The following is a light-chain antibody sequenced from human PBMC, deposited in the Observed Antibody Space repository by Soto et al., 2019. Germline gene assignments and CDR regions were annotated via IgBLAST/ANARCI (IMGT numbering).Light chain of an antibody. V-gene: IGKV1-5*01. CDR1: QSISGW. J-gene: IGKJ1*01. CDR3: QQYHDYWT. CDR2: DVS. Sequence: DIQMTQSPSTLSASIGDRVTITCRASQSISGWLAWYQQKPGKAPKLLISDVSSLESGVPSRFSGSGSGTESTLTISSLQPDDFAVYYCQQYHDYWTSGPGTKVDI.